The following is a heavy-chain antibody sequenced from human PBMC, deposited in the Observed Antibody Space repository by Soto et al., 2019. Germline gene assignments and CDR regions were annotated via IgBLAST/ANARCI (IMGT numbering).Heavy chain of an antibody. D-gene: IGHD3-10*01. V-gene: IGHV4-31*03. J-gene: IGHJ3*02. CDR2: IYYSGST. CDR1: GGSISSGGYY. Sequence: QVQLQESGPGLVKPSQTLSLTCTVSGGSISSGGYYWSWIRQHPGKGLEWIGYIYYSGSTYYNPSLKSRVNISVDTSKNQFSLKLSSVTAADTAVYYWARGRTPYYYGSGSYYTAAFDIWGQGTMVTVSS. CDR3: ARGRTPYYYGSGSYYTAAFDI.